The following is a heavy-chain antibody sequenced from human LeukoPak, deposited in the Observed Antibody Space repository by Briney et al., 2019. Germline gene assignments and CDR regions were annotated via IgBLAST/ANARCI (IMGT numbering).Heavy chain of an antibody. D-gene: IGHD3-10*01. J-gene: IGHJ5*02. CDR2: IIPIFGTA. Sequence: ASVNVSCTASGGTFSSYAISWVRQAPGQGLEWMGRIIPIFGTANYAQKFQGRVTITADKSTSTAYMELSSLRSEDTAVYYCARVLGSYYYPGWFDPWGQGTLVTVSS. CDR3: ARVLGSYYYPGWFDP. V-gene: IGHV1-69*06. CDR1: GGTFSSYA.